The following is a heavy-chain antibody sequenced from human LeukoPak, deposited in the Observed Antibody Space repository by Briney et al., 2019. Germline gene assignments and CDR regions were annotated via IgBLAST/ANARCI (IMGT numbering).Heavy chain of an antibody. CDR3: GGYCSGGDCQGDFDY. CDR2: ITYDGDDK. Sequence: GGSLRLSCAASGFTFSNFAMHWVRQAPGKGLEWVAVITYDGDDKFYAASVKGRFTISRDNSKNTLYLQMNSPRTEDTAVFYCGGYCSGGDCQGDFDYWGQGTLVTVSS. J-gene: IGHJ4*02. CDR1: GFTFSNFA. V-gene: IGHV3-30*04. D-gene: IGHD2-15*01.